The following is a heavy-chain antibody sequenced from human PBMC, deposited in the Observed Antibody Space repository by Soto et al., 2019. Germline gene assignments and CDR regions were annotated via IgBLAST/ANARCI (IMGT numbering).Heavy chain of an antibody. J-gene: IGHJ4*02. CDR2: IYYSGST. CDR1: GGSISSYY. D-gene: IGHD2-15*01. Sequence: PSEPLSLTCTVSGGSISSYYWSWIRQPPGKGLEWIGYIYYSGSTNYNPSLKSRVTISVDTSKNQFSLKLSSVTAADTAVYYCARLSSDGHNGFDYWGQGTLVTVSS. CDR3: ARLSSDGHNGFDY. V-gene: IGHV4-59*01.